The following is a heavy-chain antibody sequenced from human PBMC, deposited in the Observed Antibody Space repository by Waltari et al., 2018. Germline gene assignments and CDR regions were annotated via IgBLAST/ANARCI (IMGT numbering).Heavy chain of an antibody. D-gene: IGHD6-6*01. J-gene: IGHJ6*03. V-gene: IGHV4-59*01. CDR2: IYYSGST. CDR1: GGSISSYY. Sequence: QVQLQESGPGLVKPSETLSLTCTVSGGSISSYYWSWIRQPPGKGLEWIGYIYYSGSTNSHPPPKRPGTITGGPSKDPFSLELGPVAAAGTAGYYCGRVKTLKQLGRGGGYYYYYYMDGRGKGTTVTVSS. CDR3: GRVKTLKQLGRGGGYYYYYYMDG.